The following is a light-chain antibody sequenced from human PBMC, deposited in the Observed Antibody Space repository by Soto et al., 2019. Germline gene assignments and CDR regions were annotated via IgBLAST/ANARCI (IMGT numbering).Light chain of an antibody. CDR2: GAS. CDR3: QQYYNWPRT. V-gene: IGKV3-15*01. J-gene: IGKJ1*01. Sequence: EIVLTQSPATLSVSPGERATLSCRASQSLRSNLAWYQQKPGQAPRLLIYGASGRATGISARFSGSGSGTEFTLTISSLQSEDFAVYYCQQYYNWPRTFGQGTKVDIK. CDR1: QSLRSN.